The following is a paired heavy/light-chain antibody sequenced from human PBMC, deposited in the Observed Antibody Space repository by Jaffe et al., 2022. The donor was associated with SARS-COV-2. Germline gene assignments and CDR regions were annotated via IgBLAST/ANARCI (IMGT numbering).Light chain of an antibody. Sequence: DIQMTQSPSSLSASVGDTVTITCRAGQTVSRSLNWYHQKPGSAPKLLIHTVSTLHSGVTSRFSASASGTDFTLTISSLHPEDFGTYFCQQSHGFPYTFGQGTKLDMK. CDR1: QTVSRS. J-gene: IGKJ2*01. CDR3: QQSHGFPYT. V-gene: IGKV1-39*01. CDR2: TVS.
Heavy chain of an antibody. CDR3: ARLPDIDGWPFDY. CDR2: IAFDGRT. Sequence: QVQLQESGPGLVKPSETLSLTCTVSGGSVGRSGFYWTWIRQSPGGGLEWIGYIAFDGRTHYNPSLGGRLTLSIDTSKNHLSLKLSSVTAADTAVYFCARLPDIDGWPFDYWGQGALVTVSS. D-gene: IGHD2-2*03. V-gene: IGHV4-61*03. J-gene: IGHJ4*02. CDR1: GGSVGRSGFY.